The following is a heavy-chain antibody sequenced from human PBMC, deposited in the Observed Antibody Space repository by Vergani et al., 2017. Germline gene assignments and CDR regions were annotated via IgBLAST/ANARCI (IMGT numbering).Heavy chain of an antibody. Sequence: QVQLVQSGAEVKKPGASVKVSCKASGYTFTSYYMPWVRQAPGQGREWMGIINPSGGSTSYAPKFQGRVTMTRDTSASTVYMELSILRSEDTAVYYCALYDSYCSHFDYWGQGTLVTVSS. CDR3: ALYDSYCSHFDY. CDR2: INPSGGST. CDR1: GYTFTSYY. D-gene: IGHD5-18*01. J-gene: IGHJ4*02. V-gene: IGHV1-46*01.